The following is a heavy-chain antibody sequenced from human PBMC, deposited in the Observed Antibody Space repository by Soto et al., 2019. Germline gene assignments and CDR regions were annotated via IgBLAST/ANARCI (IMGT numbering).Heavy chain of an antibody. CDR3: ATSRLRFLEWLSPPTFDY. J-gene: IGHJ4*02. D-gene: IGHD3-3*01. CDR2: IKQDGSEK. Sequence: SGGSLRLSCAASGFTFSSYWMSWVRQAPGKGLEWVANIKQDGSEKYYVDSVKGRFTISRDNAKNSLYLQMNSLRAEDTAVYYCATSRLRFLEWLSPPTFDYWGQGTLVTVSS. V-gene: IGHV3-7*01. CDR1: GFTFSSYW.